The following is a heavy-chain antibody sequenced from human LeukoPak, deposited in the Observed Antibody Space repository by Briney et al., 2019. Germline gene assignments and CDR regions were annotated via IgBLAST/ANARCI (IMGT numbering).Heavy chain of an antibody. J-gene: IGHJ4*02. V-gene: IGHV4-34*01. CDR1: GGSFSGYY. Sequence: PSETLSLTCAVYGGSFSGYYWSWIRQPPGKGLEWIGETNHSGSTNYNPSLKSRVTISVDTSKNQFSLNLNSVTAADTAVYYCARLGYSSGWPDSWGQGTLVTVSS. CDR3: ARLGYSSGWPDS. CDR2: TNHSGST. D-gene: IGHD6-19*01.